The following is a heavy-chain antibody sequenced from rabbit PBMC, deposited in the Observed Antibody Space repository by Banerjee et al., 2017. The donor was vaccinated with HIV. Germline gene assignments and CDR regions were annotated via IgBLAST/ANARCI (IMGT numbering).Heavy chain of an antibody. Sequence: ASGFDLSSYYYMCWVRQAPGKGLEWIACIDAGSTGSTYYASWAKGRFTISKTSSTTVTLQMTSLTAADTATYFCGRTSYWMLYFNLWGPGTLVTVS. CDR2: IDAGSTGST. D-gene: IGHD8-1*01. CDR3: GRTSYWMLYFNL. CDR1: GFDLSSYYY. J-gene: IGHJ4*01. V-gene: IGHV1S40*01.